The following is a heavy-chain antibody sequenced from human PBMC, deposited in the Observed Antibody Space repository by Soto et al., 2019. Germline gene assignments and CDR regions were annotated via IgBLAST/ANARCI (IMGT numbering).Heavy chain of an antibody. J-gene: IGHJ4*02. CDR1: GFTFSSYA. CDR2: ISGSGGST. Sequence: GSLRLSCAASGFTFSSYAMSWVRQAPGKGLEWVSAISGSGGSTYYADSVKGRFTISRDNSKNTLYLQMNSLRAEDTAVYYCAKEVYDFWSGYPYYFDYWGQGTLVTVSS. D-gene: IGHD3-3*01. V-gene: IGHV3-23*01. CDR3: AKEVYDFWSGYPYYFDY.